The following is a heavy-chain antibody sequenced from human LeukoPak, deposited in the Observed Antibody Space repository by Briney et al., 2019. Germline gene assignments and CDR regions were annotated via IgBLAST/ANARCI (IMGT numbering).Heavy chain of an antibody. D-gene: IGHD6-19*01. CDR3: AKAGTSSGWSEIDY. J-gene: IGHJ4*02. V-gene: IGHV3-9*01. CDR2: ISWNSGSI. CDR1: GFTFDDYA. Sequence: PGGSLRLSCAASGFTFDDYAMHWARQAPGKGLEWVSGISWNSGSIGYADSVKGRFTISRDNAKNSLYLQMNSLRAEDTALYYCAKAGTSSGWSEIDYWGQGTLVTVSS.